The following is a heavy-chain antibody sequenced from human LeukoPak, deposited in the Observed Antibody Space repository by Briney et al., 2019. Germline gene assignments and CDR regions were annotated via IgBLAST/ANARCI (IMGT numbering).Heavy chain of an antibody. CDR1: GGPFSGYF. J-gene: IGHJ4*02. V-gene: IGHV4-34*01. CDR3: ARRYYYNLGSFPFDF. Sequence: KPSETLSLTCAVSGGPFSGYFWSWIRQPSGKGLEWIGEIHNSGTTNYNPSLNSRVTISEDTSKNQFYLNLSSVTAADTAVYYCARRYYYNLGSFPFDFWGQGTLVTVSS. D-gene: IGHD3-10*01. CDR2: IHNSGTT.